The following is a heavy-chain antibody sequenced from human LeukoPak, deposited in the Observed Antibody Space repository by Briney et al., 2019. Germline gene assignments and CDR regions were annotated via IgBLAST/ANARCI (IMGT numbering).Heavy chain of an antibody. V-gene: IGHV5-10-1*01. Sequence: GESLGISFKGSGYSFTSYWISWVRPMPGKGLEWMGRIDPSDSYTNYSPSFQGHVTISADKSISTAYLQWSSLEASDTAMYYCARRRVLRYFDWSYYGMDVWGQGTTGTVS. J-gene: IGHJ6*02. CDR1: GYSFTSYW. D-gene: IGHD3-9*01. CDR2: IDPSDSYT. CDR3: ARRRVLRYFDWSYYGMDV.